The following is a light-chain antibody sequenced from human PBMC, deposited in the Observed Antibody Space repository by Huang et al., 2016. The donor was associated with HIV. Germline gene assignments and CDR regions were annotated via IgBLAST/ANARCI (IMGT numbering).Light chain of an antibody. CDR3: QQSAVTPRT. Sequence: DIQITQSPSSLSASVGDRVIITCRASQNINRYLNWYQQQPGKAPKLLISGASKLQSGVPSSFSGSGSGTHVTLAIRSLQPEDSATYYCQQSAVTPRTFGQGTKLEI. J-gene: IGKJ2*01. V-gene: IGKV1-39*01. CDR1: QNINRY. CDR2: GAS.